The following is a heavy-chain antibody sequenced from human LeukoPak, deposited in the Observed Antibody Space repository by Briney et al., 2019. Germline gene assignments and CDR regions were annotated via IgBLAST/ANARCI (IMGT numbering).Heavy chain of an antibody. CDR2: ISGSGGST. Sequence: GGSLRLFCAASEFTFKTYTMSWVRQAPGKGLEWVSAISGSGGSTYYADSVKGRFTISRDNSKNTLYLQMNSLRAEDTAVYYCEVAGTVLNYWGQGTLVTVSS. J-gene: IGHJ4*02. CDR3: EVAGTVLNY. CDR1: EFTFKTYT. V-gene: IGHV3-23*01. D-gene: IGHD6-19*01.